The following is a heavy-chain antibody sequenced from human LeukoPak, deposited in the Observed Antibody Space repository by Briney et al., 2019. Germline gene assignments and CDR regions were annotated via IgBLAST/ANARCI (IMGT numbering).Heavy chain of an antibody. D-gene: IGHD2-21*02. CDR3: AKDAAYCGGDCFPYYYGMDV. Sequence: GGSLRLSLAASGFTFSSYAMSWVGKAPGRGRGWFSAISVRGVSTYYADSVKGRFTISRDNSKNTLYLQMNSLRAEDTAVYYCAKDAAYCGGDCFPYYYGMDVWGQGTTVTVSS. CDR2: ISVRGVST. CDR1: GFTFSSYA. V-gene: IGHV3-23*01. J-gene: IGHJ6*02.